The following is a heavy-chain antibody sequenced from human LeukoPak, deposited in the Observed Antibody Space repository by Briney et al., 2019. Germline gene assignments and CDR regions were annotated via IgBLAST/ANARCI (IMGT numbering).Heavy chain of an antibody. V-gene: IGHV3-48*03. J-gene: IGHJ4*02. CDR2: ISSSGSTI. Sequence: GSLRLSCAASGFTFSSYEMNWVRQAPGKGLEWVSYISSSGSTIYYADSVKGRFTISRDNAKNSLYLQMNSLRAEDTAVYYCARGPEHTAYYFDYWGQGTLVTVSS. D-gene: IGHD2-21*01. CDR3: ARGPEHTAYYFDY. CDR1: GFTFSSYE.